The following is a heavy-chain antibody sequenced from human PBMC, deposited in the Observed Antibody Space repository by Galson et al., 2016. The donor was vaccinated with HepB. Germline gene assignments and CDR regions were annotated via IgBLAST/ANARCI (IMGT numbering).Heavy chain of an antibody. J-gene: IGHJ6*02. D-gene: IGHD3-10*01. CDR2: INPDSGDT. Sequence: SVKVSCKASGYTFSGYYIHWVRRAPGQGLEWMGWINPDSGDTTYAHKFQGRVTMTRDTSISTAYMELSRVRSDDTAMYYCARRELADFYYYVMDVWGQGTTVTVSS. CDR1: GYTFSGYY. V-gene: IGHV1-2*07. CDR3: ARRELADFYYYVMDV.